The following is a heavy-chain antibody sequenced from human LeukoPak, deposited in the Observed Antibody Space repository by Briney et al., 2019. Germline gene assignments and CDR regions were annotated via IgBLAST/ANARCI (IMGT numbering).Heavy chain of an antibody. CDR3: AKIVVGATNDDAFDI. CDR2: IRYDGSNK. CDR1: GFTFSSYG. Sequence: GGSLRLSCAASGFTFSSYGMHWVRQAPGKGLEWVAFIRYDGSNKYYADSVKGRFTISRDNSKNTLYLQMNSLRAEDTAVYYCAKIVVGATNDDAFDIWGQGTMVTVSS. D-gene: IGHD1-26*01. J-gene: IGHJ3*02. V-gene: IGHV3-30*02.